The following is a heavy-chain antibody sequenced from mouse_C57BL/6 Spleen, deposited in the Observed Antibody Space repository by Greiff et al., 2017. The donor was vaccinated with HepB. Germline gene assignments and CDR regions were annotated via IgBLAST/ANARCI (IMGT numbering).Heavy chain of an antibody. Sequence: QVQLQQPGAELVRPGTSVKLSCKASGYTFTSYWMHWVKQRPGQGLEWIGVIDPSDSYTNYNQKFKGKATLTVDTSSSTAYMQLSSLTSEDSAVYYCARSYYEYDEGLDYWGQGTTLTVSS. CDR1: GYTFTSYW. CDR2: IDPSDSYT. CDR3: ARSYYEYDEGLDY. V-gene: IGHV1-59*01. J-gene: IGHJ2*01. D-gene: IGHD2-4*01.